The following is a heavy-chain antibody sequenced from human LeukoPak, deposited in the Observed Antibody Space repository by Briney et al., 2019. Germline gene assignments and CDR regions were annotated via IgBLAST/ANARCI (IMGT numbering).Heavy chain of an antibody. CDR1: GFTFSSYW. V-gene: IGHV3-7*01. D-gene: IGHD3-9*01. Sequence: GGSLRLSCAASGFTFSSYWMSWVRQAPGRGLEWVANIKQDGSEKYYVDSVKGRFTISSDNAKNSLYLQMNSLRAEGTAVNYWYRDKDIVTCLGVLLDYWGREPWSPSPQ. J-gene: IGHJ4*02. CDR2: IKQDGSEK. CDR3: YRDKDIVTCLGVLLDY.